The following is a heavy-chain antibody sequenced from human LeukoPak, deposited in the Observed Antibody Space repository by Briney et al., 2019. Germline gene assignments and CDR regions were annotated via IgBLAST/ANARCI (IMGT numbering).Heavy chain of an antibody. CDR1: GFTFSSYA. Sequence: GGSLRLSCAASGFTFSSYAMHWVRQAPGKGLEWVAVISYDGSNKYYADSVKGRFTISRDNSKNTLYLQVNSLRAEDTAVYYCASLDSRIVVVVAWGQGTLVTVSS. J-gene: IGHJ5*02. CDR2: ISYDGSNK. V-gene: IGHV3-30*04. D-gene: IGHD2-15*01. CDR3: ASLDSRIVVVVA.